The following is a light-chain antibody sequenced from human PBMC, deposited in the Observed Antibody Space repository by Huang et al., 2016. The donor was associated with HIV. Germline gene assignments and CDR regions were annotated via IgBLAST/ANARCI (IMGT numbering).Light chain of an antibody. Sequence: EIVLTQSPGTLSLSPGERATLSCRARQSVSSNDLAWYQQKPCQAPRLLIYGASSRATGIPDRFSGSGSGTDFTLTISRLEPEDFAVYYCQQYGSSPWTFGQGAKVEIK. CDR3: QQYGSSPWT. CDR1: QSVSSND. CDR2: GAS. V-gene: IGKV3-20*01. J-gene: IGKJ1*01.